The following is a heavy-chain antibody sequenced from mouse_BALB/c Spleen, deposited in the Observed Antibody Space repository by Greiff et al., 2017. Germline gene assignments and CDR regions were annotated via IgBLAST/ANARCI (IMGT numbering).Heavy chain of an antibody. CDR3: ARQTGTSYFDY. CDR1: GFTFSDYY. V-gene: IGHV5-4*02. Sequence: EVQRVESGGGLVKPGGSLKLSCAASGFTFSDYYMYWVRQTPEKRLEWVATISDGGSYTYYPDSVKGRFTISRDNAKNTLYLQMSSLKSEDTAMYYCARQTGTSYFDYWGQGTTLTVSS. D-gene: IGHD4-1*01. J-gene: IGHJ2*01. CDR2: ISDGGSYT.